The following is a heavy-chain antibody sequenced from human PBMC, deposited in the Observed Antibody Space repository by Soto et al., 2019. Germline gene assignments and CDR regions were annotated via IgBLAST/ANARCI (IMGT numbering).Heavy chain of an antibody. Sequence: SXKVSCKASGGAXTSYAISWVRQAPGQGLEWRGGIIPIFGTANYAQKFQGRVTITADESTSKAYMEMSSMRSEDKAVYYCAIYSDIVATIDYSGQGTLATVSS. CDR1: GGAXTSYA. V-gene: IGHV1-69*13. J-gene: IGHJ4*02. CDR2: IIPIFGTA. D-gene: IGHD5-12*01. CDR3: AIYSDIVATIDY.